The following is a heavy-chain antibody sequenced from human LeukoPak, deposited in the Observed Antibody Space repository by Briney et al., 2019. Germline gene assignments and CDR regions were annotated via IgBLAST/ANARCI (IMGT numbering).Heavy chain of an antibody. Sequence: AGESLKISCKGSGYSFTSYWIGWVRQMPGKGLEWMGIIYPGDSDTRYSPSFQGQVTISADKSISTAYLQWSSLKASDTAMYYCARAGVYCSSTSCYTLDYWGQGTLVTVSS. V-gene: IGHV5-51*01. D-gene: IGHD2-2*02. CDR2: IYPGDSDT. CDR3: ARAGVYCSSTSCYTLDY. J-gene: IGHJ4*02. CDR1: GYSFTSYW.